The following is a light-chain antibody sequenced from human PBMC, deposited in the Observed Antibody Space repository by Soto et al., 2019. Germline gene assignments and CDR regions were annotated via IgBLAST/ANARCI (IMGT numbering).Light chain of an antibody. Sequence: ALTQPPSASGSPGQSVTISCTGTSSDVGGYNYVSWYQQHPGKAPKLMIYDVGKRPSGVPDRFSGSKSGNTASLTVSGLQAEVEADYYCSSYAGSNHLVFGTGTKVTVL. V-gene: IGLV2-8*01. J-gene: IGLJ1*01. CDR3: SSYAGSNHLV. CDR1: SSDVGGYNY. CDR2: DVG.